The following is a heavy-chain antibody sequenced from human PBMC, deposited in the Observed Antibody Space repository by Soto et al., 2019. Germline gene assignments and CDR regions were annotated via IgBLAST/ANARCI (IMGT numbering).Heavy chain of an antibody. Sequence: EVQLLESGGGLVQPGGSLRLSCAASGFTFSSYAMSWVRQAPGKGLEWVSAISGSGGSTYYADSVKGRFTISRENSKNTLYLQMNSLRAEDTAVYYCAKDILLTMVRGVMGWFDPWGQGTLVTVSS. D-gene: IGHD3-10*01. CDR2: ISGSGGST. CDR1: GFTFSSYA. J-gene: IGHJ5*02. V-gene: IGHV3-23*01. CDR3: AKDILLTMVRGVMGWFDP.